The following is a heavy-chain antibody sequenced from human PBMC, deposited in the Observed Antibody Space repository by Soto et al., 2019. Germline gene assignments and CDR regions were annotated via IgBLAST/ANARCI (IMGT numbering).Heavy chain of an antibody. Sequence: SVKVSCKASRGTFNSYAISWVRQAPGQGLEWMGGIIPIFGTANYAQKFQGRVTITADESTSTAYMELSSLRSEDTAVYYCARAEIHDFWSSYYYYYGMDVWGQGTTVTVSS. V-gene: IGHV1-69*13. J-gene: IGHJ6*02. CDR2: IIPIFGTA. CDR3: ARAEIHDFWSSYYYYYGMDV. CDR1: RGTFNSYA. D-gene: IGHD3-3*01.